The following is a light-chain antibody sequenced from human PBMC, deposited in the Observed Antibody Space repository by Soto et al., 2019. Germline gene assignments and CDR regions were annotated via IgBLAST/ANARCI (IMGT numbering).Light chain of an antibody. CDR2: TDN. J-gene: IGLJ3*02. CDR1: TSNIGSDY. Sequence: QSVLTQPPSASGTPGQRVTISCSGSTSNIGSDYVYWFQQLPGTAPKLLIYTDNQRPSGVPDRFSGSKSGNTAFLAISGLRSEDEADYFCAVWDARLSAWVFGGGTKLTVL. V-gene: IGLV1-47*02. CDR3: AVWDARLSAWV.